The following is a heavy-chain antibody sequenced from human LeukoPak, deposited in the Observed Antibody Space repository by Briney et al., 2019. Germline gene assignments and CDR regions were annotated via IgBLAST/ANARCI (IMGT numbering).Heavy chain of an antibody. D-gene: IGHD2-2*01. CDR3: AKGYCASTTCYARFEN. CDR1: GFTFSNYA. CDR2: IGGSGGTT. Sequence: PGGSLRLSCAASGFTFSNYAMSWVRQAPGKGLEWVSSIGGSGGTTFYADSVKGRFTISRDNSKNTLFLQMSSLRAEDTAVYYCAKGYCASTTCYARFENWGQGTLVTVSS. V-gene: IGHV3-23*01. J-gene: IGHJ4*02.